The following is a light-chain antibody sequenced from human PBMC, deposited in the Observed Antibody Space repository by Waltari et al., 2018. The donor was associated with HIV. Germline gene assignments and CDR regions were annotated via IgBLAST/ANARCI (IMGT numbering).Light chain of an antibody. Sequence: SALTPPPSASGSPGESVPIPCTETRRDFAHFCSWDQQHPGNAPTLMIYEVTKRPSGVPDRFSGSTSGNTASLTVSGLQAEDEADYDCGSYSDDESTHVVFGEGTKLTVL. CDR3: GSYSDDESTHVV. CDR2: EVT. V-gene: IGLV2-8*01. J-gene: IGLJ2*01. CDR1: RRDFAHF.